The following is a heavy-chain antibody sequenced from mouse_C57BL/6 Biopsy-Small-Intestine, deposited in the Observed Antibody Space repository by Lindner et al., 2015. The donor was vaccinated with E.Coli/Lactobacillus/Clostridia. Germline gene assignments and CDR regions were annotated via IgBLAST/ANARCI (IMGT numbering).Heavy chain of an antibody. Sequence: VQLQESGAELARPGASVKLSCKASGYTFTTYGISWVKPRTGQGLEWIGEIYPISGITYFNEKFRGKATLTADKSSSTAYMELRSLTSEDSAVYFCARSGGYYPFDYWGQGTTLTVSS. CDR3: ARSGGYYPFDY. CDR2: IYPISGIT. D-gene: IGHD2-3*01. V-gene: IGHV1-81*01. J-gene: IGHJ2*01. CDR1: GYTFTTYG.